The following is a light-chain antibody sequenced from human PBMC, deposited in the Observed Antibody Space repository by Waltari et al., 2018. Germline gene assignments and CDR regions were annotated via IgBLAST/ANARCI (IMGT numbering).Light chain of an antibody. CDR3: MQALQTPRA. CDR1: QSLLHSNGYNY. V-gene: IGKV2-28*01. CDR2: LGS. Sequence: DIVMTQSPLSLPVTPGEPASISCRSSQSLLHSNGYNYLDWYLQKPGQSPQVLIYLGSYRASVVPDRFSGSGSGTEFTLKISRVEAEDVGVYYCMQALQTPRAFGQGTKVEIK. J-gene: IGKJ1*01.